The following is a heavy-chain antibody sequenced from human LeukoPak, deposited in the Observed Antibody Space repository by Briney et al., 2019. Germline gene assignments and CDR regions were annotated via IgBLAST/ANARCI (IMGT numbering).Heavy chain of an antibody. J-gene: IGHJ4*02. Sequence: SETLSLTCTVSGGSISSSSYYWGWIRQAPGKGLERIGSIYYSGSTYYNPSLKSRVTISVDTSKNQFSLKLSSVTAADTAVYYCARDSILTGYYLGWFFDYWGQGTLVTVSS. V-gene: IGHV4-39*07. CDR3: ARDSILTGYYLGWFFDY. CDR1: GGSISSSSYY. CDR2: IYYSGST. D-gene: IGHD3-9*01.